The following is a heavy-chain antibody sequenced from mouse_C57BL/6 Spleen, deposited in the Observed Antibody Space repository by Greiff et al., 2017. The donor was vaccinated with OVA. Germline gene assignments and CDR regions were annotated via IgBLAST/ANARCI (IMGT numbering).Heavy chain of an antibody. CDR1: GYTFTSYG. D-gene: IGHD2-12*01. CDR2: IYPRSGNT. J-gene: IGHJ4*01. CDR3: VRRGAPNYSDDSFYDYATDS. V-gene: IGHV1-81*01. Sequence: QVQLQQSGAELARPGASVKLSCKASGYTFTSYGISWVKQRTGQGLEWIGEIYPRSGNTYYNEKFKGKATLTADKSSSTAYMQLRSLTSEDSAVYFWVRRGAPNYSDDSFYDYATDSWSQGTSVTVS.